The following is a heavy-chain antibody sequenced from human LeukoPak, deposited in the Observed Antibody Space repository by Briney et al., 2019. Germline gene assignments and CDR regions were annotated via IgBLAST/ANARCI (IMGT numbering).Heavy chain of an antibody. D-gene: IGHD2-21*02. Sequence: PGGSLRLSCAASGFTFDDYAMHWVRQAPGKGLEWVSGISWNSGSIGYADSVKGRFTISRDNAKNSLYLQMNSLRAEDMALYYCAKDKGDHWYFDLWGRGTLVTVSS. CDR2: ISWNSGSI. J-gene: IGHJ2*01. CDR3: AKDKGDHWYFDL. V-gene: IGHV3-9*03. CDR1: GFTFDDYA.